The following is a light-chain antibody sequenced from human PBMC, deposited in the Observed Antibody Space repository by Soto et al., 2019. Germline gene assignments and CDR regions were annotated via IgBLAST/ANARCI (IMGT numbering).Light chain of an antibody. J-gene: IGLJ1*01. Sequence: QSALTQPPSASGSPGQSVTISCTGTSSDVGGYNYVSWYQHHPGKAPKLMIYEVSERPSGVPNRFSGSKSGNTASLTVSGLQAEDEAAYYCSSYAGSNNFNVFGTGTKVTVL. CDR3: SSYAGSNNFNV. V-gene: IGLV2-8*01. CDR2: EVS. CDR1: SSDVGGYNY.